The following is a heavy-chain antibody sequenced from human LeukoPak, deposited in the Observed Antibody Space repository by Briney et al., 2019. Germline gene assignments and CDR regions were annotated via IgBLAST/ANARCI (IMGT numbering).Heavy chain of an antibody. CDR3: ATKQWLAPPPDS. J-gene: IGHJ4*02. D-gene: IGHD6-19*01. CDR2: INTDGTVT. Sequence: GGSLRLSCAASGFTFSKYWMLWVRQAQGKGLETVSRINTDGTVTTYADSVKGRFTVSRDNADNTMFLQMNSVRDEDTAVYYCATKQWLAPPPDSWGQGTPVTVSS. V-gene: IGHV3-74*01. CDR1: GFTFSKYW.